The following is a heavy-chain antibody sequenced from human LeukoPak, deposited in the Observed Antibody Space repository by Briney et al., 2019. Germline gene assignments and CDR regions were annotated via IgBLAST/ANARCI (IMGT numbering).Heavy chain of an antibody. CDR1: GGSISSRSYY. D-gene: IGHD6-13*01. V-gene: IGHV4-39*01. J-gene: IGHJ6*02. CDR2: TNYTGST. CDR3: ARLGAAPGPPHYFYYGMDV. Sequence: SETLSLTCTVSGGSISSRSYYWGWVRQPPGKGLEWIGSTNYTGSTYYNPSLRSRVSISGDTSKNQVSLKVNSVTAADTAVYYCARLGAAPGPPHYFYYGMDVWGQGTTVTVS.